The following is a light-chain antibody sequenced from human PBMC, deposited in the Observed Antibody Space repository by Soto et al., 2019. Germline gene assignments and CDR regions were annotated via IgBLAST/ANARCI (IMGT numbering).Light chain of an antibody. CDR1: QSVSSNY. CDR2: GAS. CDR3: QQYGSSSYT. J-gene: IGKJ2*01. Sequence: EIVLTHSPGTLSLSPGERATLSCRASQSVSSNYLAWYQQKPGQAPRLLIYGASSRATGIPDRFSGSGSGTDFTLTISRLEPEEFAVYYCQQYGSSSYTFGQGTKLEIK. V-gene: IGKV3-20*01.